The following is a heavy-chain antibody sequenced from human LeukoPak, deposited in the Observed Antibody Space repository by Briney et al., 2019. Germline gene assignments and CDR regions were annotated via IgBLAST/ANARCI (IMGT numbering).Heavy chain of an antibody. V-gene: IGHV3-30-3*01. CDR3: ARDFSTWYSIDY. CDR2: ISYDAAVK. Sequence: GGSLRLSCAVSGFTLRSYAIHWVRQAPGKGLRWVAFISYDAAVKYYADSVRGRFTVSRDNSKNTLSLQMNSLRPEDTAVYHCARDFSTWYSIDYWGRGTPVTVSS. D-gene: IGHD2-15*01. CDR1: GFTLRSYA. J-gene: IGHJ4*02.